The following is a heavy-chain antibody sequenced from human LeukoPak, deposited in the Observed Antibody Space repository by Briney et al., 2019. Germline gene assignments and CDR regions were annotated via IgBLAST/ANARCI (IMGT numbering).Heavy chain of an antibody. D-gene: IGHD6-13*01. Sequence: GGSLRLSCAASGFTFTKYWMTWVRQAPGKGLEWVGNIKQDGSDKNYMDSVKGRFTISRDNTKNSVYLQMSSLRAEDTAVYYCAKAAAGISNPFDYWGQGTLVTVSS. J-gene: IGHJ4*02. CDR2: IKQDGSDK. CDR1: GFTFTKYW. CDR3: AKAAAGISNPFDY. V-gene: IGHV3-7*03.